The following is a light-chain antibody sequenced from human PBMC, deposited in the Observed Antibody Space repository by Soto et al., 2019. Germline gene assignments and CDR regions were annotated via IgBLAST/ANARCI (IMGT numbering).Light chain of an antibody. Sequence: QSVLTQPPSVSGAPGQRVTISCTGSSSNIGAGYEVHWYQQLPGTAPKLLIYGNSNRPSGVPDRFSGSKSGTSASLAITGLQAEDEADYYCQSYDSCLSALFGGGTKVTVL. CDR3: QSYDSCLSAL. CDR2: GNS. J-gene: IGLJ3*02. V-gene: IGLV1-40*01. CDR1: SSNIGAGYE.